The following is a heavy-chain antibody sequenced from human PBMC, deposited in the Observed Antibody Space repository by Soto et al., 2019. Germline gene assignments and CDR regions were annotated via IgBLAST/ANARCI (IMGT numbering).Heavy chain of an antibody. CDR3: AREIQLATDYYYGMDV. J-gene: IGHJ6*02. CDR1: GFTFSSYG. Sequence: RLSCAASGFTFSSYGMHWVRKAPGKGLEWVAVIWYDGSNKYYADSVKGRFTISRDNSKNTLYLQMNSLRAEDTAVYYCAREIQLATDYYYGMDVWGQGTTVTVSS. D-gene: IGHD5-18*01. V-gene: IGHV3-33*01. CDR2: IWYDGSNK.